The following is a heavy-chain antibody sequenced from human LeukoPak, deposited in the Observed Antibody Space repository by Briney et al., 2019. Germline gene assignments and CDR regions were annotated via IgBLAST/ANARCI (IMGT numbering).Heavy chain of an antibody. J-gene: IGHJ6*03. Sequence: GASVKVSCKASGYTFTSYDINWVRQATGQGLEGMGWMNPNSGNTGYAQKFQGRVTMTRNTSISTAYMELSSLRSEDTAVYYCARVSDYDILTGYYTNYMDVWGKGTTVTVSS. V-gene: IGHV1-8*01. CDR2: MNPNSGNT. D-gene: IGHD3-9*01. CDR3: ARVSDYDILTGYYTNYMDV. CDR1: GYTFTSYD.